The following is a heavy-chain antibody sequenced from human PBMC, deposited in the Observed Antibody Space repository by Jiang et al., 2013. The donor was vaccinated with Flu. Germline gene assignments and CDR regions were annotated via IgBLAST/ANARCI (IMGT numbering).Heavy chain of an antibody. D-gene: IGHD2-8*01. CDR3: ARGALIYYYYYYGMDV. V-gene: IGHV1-46*03. Sequence: QLLESGAEVKKPGASVKVSCKASGYTFTSYYMHWVRQAPGQGLEWMGIINPSGGSTSYAQKFQGRVTMTRGTSTSTVYMELSSLRSEDTAVYYCARGALIYYYYYYGMDVWGQGTTVTVSS. CDR1: GYTFTSYY. CDR2: INPSGGST. J-gene: IGHJ6*02.